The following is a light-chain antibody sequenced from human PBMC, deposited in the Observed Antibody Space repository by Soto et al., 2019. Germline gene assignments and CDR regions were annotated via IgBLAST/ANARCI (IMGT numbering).Light chain of an antibody. CDR2: SNN. V-gene: IGLV1-44*01. CDR1: SSNIGSNT. J-gene: IGLJ2*01. Sequence: QSALTQPPSASGTPGQRVTISCSGSSSNIGSNTVNWYQQLPGTAPKLLIYSNNQRPSGVPDRFSGSKSGTSASLAISGLQSEDKADYYCAAWDDSLNGPVFGGGTKLTVL. CDR3: AAWDDSLNGPV.